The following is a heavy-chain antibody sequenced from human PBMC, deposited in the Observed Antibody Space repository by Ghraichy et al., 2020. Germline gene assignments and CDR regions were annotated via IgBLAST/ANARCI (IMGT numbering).Heavy chain of an antibody. J-gene: IGHJ4*02. Sequence: SQTLSLTCAVYGGSFSGYYWHWIRQPPGKRLEWIGEISHSGSTDYNPSLKSRVTISVDTSTKEFSLRLNAVTAADTAVYYCARGNPTMNDYFDSWGQGTLVTVSS. CDR2: ISHSGST. D-gene: IGHD1-1*01. CDR3: ARGNPTMNDYFDS. CDR1: GGSFSGYY. V-gene: IGHV4-34*01.